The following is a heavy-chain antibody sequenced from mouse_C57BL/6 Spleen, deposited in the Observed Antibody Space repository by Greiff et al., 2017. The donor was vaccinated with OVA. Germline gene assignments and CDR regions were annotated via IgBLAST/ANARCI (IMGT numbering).Heavy chain of an antibody. J-gene: IGHJ2*01. CDR1: GYTFTSYW. CDR2: IHPNSGST. D-gene: IGHD1-1*01. CDR3: AKKGEGSNYFDY. Sequence: QVQLKQPGAELVKPGASVKLSCKASGYTFTSYWMHWVKQRPGQGLEWIGMIHPNSGSTNYNEKFKSKATLTADKSSSTAYMQLSSLTSEDSAVYFCAKKGEGSNYFDYWGQGTTLTVSS. V-gene: IGHV1-64*01.